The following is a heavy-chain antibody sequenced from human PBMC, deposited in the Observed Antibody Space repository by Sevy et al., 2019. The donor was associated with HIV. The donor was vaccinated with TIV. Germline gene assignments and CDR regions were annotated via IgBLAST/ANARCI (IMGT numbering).Heavy chain of an antibody. CDR1: GFPFSTYA. CDR3: AKRRVQSGLSGGGANYGMDV. V-gene: IGHV3-23*01. J-gene: IGHJ6*02. CDR2: LIGVGRRP. D-gene: IGHD2-8*02. Sequence: GGSLRLSCAASGFPFSTYAMSWVRQAPGRGLEWVSTLIGVGRRPYYADSVTGRFIISRDNSRNTLYLQMNSLRAEDTAIYYCAKRRVQSGLSGGGANYGMDVCGRGTTVTVSS.